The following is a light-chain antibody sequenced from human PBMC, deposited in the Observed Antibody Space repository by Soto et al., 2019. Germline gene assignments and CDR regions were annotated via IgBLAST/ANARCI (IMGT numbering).Light chain of an antibody. J-gene: IGKJ3*01. V-gene: IGKV3-15*01. CDR1: QSVSSN. CDR2: GAS. Sequence: EIVMTQSPATLSVSPGERATLSCRASQSVSSNLAWYQQKPGQAPRLLIYGASTRATGIPARFSGSGSGTEFTLTISSLQSEDFAFYYCQQYNNWPPLLTFGPGTKVDIK. CDR3: QQYNNWPPLLT.